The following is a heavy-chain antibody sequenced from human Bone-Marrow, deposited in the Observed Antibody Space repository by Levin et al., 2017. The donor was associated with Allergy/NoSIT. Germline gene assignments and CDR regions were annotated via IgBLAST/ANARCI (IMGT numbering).Heavy chain of an antibody. D-gene: IGHD2-2*01. CDR1: GGSINSGDYY. CDR3: VREQKTSSVTLMDV. Sequence: SETLSLTCTVSGGSINSGDYYWNWIRQPPGKGLEWIGYIYYSGSTYYKPSLKSRVSISLHTSKNQFSLKLNSVTAADTAVYYCVREQKTSSVTLMDVWGQGTTVTVSS. CDR2: IYYSGST. V-gene: IGHV4-30-4*01. J-gene: IGHJ6*02.